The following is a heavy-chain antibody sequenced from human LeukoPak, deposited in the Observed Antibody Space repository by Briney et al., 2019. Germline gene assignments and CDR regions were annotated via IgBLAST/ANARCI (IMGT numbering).Heavy chain of an antibody. V-gene: IGHV3-21*01. J-gene: IGHJ6*03. CDR2: ISSSSSYI. CDR3: ARGELYSSSWYGSAWDYYYYYYMDV. Sequence: GRSLRLSCAASGFTFSSYSMNWVRQAPGKGLEWVSSISSSSSYIYYADSVKGRFAISRDNAKNSLCLQMNSLRAEDTAVYYCARGELYSSSWYGSAWDYYYYYYMDVWGKGTTVTVSS. D-gene: IGHD6-13*01. CDR1: GFTFSSYS.